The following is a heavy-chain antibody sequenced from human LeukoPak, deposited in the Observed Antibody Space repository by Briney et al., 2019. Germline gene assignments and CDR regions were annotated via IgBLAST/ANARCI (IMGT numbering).Heavy chain of an antibody. Sequence: GGSQRLSCAASGFTFSSYWMSWVRQAQRKGLEWVANIKQDGSEKYYVDSVKGRFTISRDNAKNSLYLQMNSLRAEDTAVYYCARGWEVSAGSPFDYWGQGTLVSVSS. V-gene: IGHV3-7*01. CDR3: ARGWEVSAGSPFDY. CDR2: IKQDGSEK. CDR1: GFTFSSYW. J-gene: IGHJ4*02. D-gene: IGHD1-26*01.